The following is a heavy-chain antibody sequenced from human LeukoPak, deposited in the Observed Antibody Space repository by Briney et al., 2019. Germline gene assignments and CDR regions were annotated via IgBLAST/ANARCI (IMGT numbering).Heavy chain of an antibody. CDR2: ISGSGGST. CDR1: GFTFNNYA. CDR3: AKAGEYCPDGSCYSENYYFDY. D-gene: IGHD2-15*01. J-gene: IGHJ4*02. V-gene: IGHV3-23*01. Sequence: GGSLRLSCAASGFTFNNYAMTWVRQAPGKGLEWVSGISGSGGSTHYSVKGRFTISRDNSKNTLYLQMNSLRAEDTAVYYCAKAGEYCPDGSCYSENYYFDYWGQGTLVTVSS.